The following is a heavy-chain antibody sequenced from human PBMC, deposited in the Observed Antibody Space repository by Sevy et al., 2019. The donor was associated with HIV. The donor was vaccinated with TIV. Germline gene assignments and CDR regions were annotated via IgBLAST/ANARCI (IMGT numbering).Heavy chain of an antibody. CDR1: GYIFSDYT. J-gene: IGHJ3*02. D-gene: IGHD2-8*01. CDR3: VREDVNAPRTLLSFDI. CDR2: INPNSGVT. Sequence: ASVKVSYKTTGYIFSDYTIHWVRQAPGQGLEWMALINPNSGVTIYAHNFRGRVSVTRDTSMSTAYMELSGLTSDDTAVYYCVREDVNAPRTLLSFDIWDQGTMVTVSS. V-gene: IGHV1-2*06.